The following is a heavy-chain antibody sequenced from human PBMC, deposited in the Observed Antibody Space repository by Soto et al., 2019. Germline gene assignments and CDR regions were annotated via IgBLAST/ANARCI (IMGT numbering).Heavy chain of an antibody. CDR2: ISPMFGAA. CDR1: GGTFNTYA. D-gene: IGHD3-10*02. J-gene: IGHJ4*02. V-gene: IGHV1-69*19. CDR3: AREVHVHTPAFVY. Sequence: QVQLVQSGAEMKRPGSPVKVSCQSSGGTFNTYAMNWVRQAPGQGPEWMGDISPMFGAANYAPKFQGRATITADDSTGTSYMQLSSLTSEDTALYFCAREVHVHTPAFVYWGQGTLVTVSS.